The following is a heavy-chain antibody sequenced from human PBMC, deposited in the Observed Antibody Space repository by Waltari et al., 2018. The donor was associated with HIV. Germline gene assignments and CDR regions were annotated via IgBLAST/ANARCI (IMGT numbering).Heavy chain of an antibody. V-gene: IGHV3-7*03. D-gene: IGHD3-16*01. Sequence: EVRLVESGGGLVQPGGSLRLSCADSGLTFSNSWMNWVRQAPGKGREWVANIKKEGVERYYLDAVKGRFTISRDNAKDSVYLQMNSLTAEDTAVFCCVAGLGWLPDYWGQGTLVTVSS. J-gene: IGHJ4*02. CDR1: GLTFSNSW. CDR2: IKKEGVER. CDR3: VAGLGWLPDY.